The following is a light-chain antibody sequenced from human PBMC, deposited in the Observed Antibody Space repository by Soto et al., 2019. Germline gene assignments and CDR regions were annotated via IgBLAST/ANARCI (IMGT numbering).Light chain of an antibody. Sequence: QSVLTQPASVSGSPGQSITISCTGTSRDIGSYNLVSWYQQHPGKASKLMIYEGNKRPSGVSNRFSVSKSGNTASLTISGLQAEDEGDYFCCSYAGFSAVVFGSGTKVTVL. V-gene: IGLV2-23*03. CDR3: CSYAGFSAVV. CDR2: EGN. J-gene: IGLJ1*01. CDR1: SRDIGSYNL.